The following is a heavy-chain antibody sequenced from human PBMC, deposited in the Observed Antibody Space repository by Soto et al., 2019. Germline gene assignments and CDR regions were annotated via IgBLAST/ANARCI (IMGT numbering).Heavy chain of an antibody. CDR1: GFTFETSW. V-gene: IGHV3-7*01. CDR2: IKQDGSEK. J-gene: IGHJ4*02. Sequence: GGSLRLSCAASGFTFETSWMTWVRQAPGKGLEWVANIKQDGSEKYYVDSVKGRFTISRDNAKNSLYLQMNSLGVEDTAVYFCVRERISSWGQGTLVTVSS. D-gene: IGHD2-15*01. CDR3: VRERISS.